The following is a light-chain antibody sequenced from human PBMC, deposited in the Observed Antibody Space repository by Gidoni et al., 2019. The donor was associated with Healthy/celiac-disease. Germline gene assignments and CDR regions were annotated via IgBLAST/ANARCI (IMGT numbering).Light chain of an antibody. CDR2: GAS. CDR1: QSVSSSY. CDR3: QQCGSSPLT. J-gene: IGKJ4*01. V-gene: IGKV3-20*01. Sequence: ESLWTQSPGPLSLSPGERSTLTCRASQSVSSSYLHRYQQKPGQAPRLLIYGASSRATGIPDRFSGSGSGTDFTLTISRLQPEDFAVYYCQQCGSSPLTFGGGTKVEIK.